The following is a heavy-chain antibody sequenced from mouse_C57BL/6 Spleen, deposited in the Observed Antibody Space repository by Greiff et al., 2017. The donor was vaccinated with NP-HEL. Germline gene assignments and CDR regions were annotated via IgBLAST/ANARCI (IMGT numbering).Heavy chain of an antibody. Sequence: EVQLQQSGTVLARPGASVKMSCKTSGYTFTSYWMHWVKQRPGQGLEWIGAIYPGNSDTSYNQKFKGKAKLTAVTSASTAYMELSSLTNEDSAVYYCTRGDYDYDEEGYFDYWGQGTTLTVSS. V-gene: IGHV1-5*01. D-gene: IGHD2-4*01. CDR1: GYTFTSYW. J-gene: IGHJ2*01. CDR3: TRGDYDYDEEGYFDY. CDR2: IYPGNSDT.